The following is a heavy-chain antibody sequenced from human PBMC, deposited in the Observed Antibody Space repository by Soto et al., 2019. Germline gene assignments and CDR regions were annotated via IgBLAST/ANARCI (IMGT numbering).Heavy chain of an antibody. V-gene: IGHV4-59*01. D-gene: IGHD3-3*01. Sequence: PSETLSLTCTVSGGSISSYYWSWIRQPPGKGLEWIGYIYYSGSTNYNPSLKSRVTISVDTSKNQFSLKPSSVTAADTAVYYCARERSYYAFSSAYSVGWFDPWGQGTLVTVSS. CDR2: IYYSGST. CDR3: ARERSYYAFSSAYSVGWFDP. CDR1: GGSISSYY. J-gene: IGHJ5*02.